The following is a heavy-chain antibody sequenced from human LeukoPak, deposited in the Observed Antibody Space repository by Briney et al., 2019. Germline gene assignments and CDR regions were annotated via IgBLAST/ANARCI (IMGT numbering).Heavy chain of an antibody. V-gene: IGHV3-30*02. CDR2: IRYDGNNK. CDR1: GFTFSNYG. J-gene: IGHJ4*02. Sequence: GGSVRLSCGASGFTFSNYGMLWVRQAPGKGLEWVAFIRYDGNNKLYADSMKGRFTISRDNSKNTLYLHINSLRAEDTAVYYCVKDNPLDYWGQGTLVTVSS. D-gene: IGHD1-14*01. CDR3: VKDNPLDY.